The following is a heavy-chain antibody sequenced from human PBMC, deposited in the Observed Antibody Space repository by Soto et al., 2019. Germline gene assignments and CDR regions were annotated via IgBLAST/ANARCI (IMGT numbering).Heavy chain of an antibody. CDR2: ISGSGGST. Sequence: GSLRLSCAASGFTFSSYAMSWVRQAPGKGLEWVSAISGSGGSTYYADSVKGRFTISRDNSKNTLYLQMNSLRAEDTAVYYCAKDTSNCSGGSCYHDYWGQGTLVTVSS. CDR3: AKDTSNCSGGSCYHDY. CDR1: GFTFSSYA. J-gene: IGHJ4*02. V-gene: IGHV3-23*01. D-gene: IGHD2-15*01.